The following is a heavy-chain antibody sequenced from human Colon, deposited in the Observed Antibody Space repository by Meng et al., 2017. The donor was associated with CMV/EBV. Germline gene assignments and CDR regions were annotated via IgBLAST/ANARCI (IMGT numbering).Heavy chain of an antibody. J-gene: IGHJ4*02. Sequence: VKVSCKPSGYSFTTYPINWVRQAPGQGLEWMGWINTNPGNPTYAQGLTGRFAFSSDAAITTAYLHISSLEPEDTAVYYCTRGSTWGYWGQGTLVTVSS. D-gene: IGHD7-27*01. CDR3: TRGSTWGY. V-gene: IGHV7-4-1*02. CDR1: GYSFTTYP. CDR2: INTNPGNP.